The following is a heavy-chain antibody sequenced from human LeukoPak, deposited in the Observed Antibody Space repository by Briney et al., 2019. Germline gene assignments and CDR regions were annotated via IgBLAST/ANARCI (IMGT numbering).Heavy chain of an antibody. D-gene: IGHD1-26*01. J-gene: IGHJ4*02. CDR1: GYTFTDYY. CDR2: VNPNSGDT. V-gene: IGHV1-2*02. Sequence: ASVKVSCKASGYTFTDYYIHWVRQAPGQGLEWMGWVNPNSGDTYYAQKFQGRVTMTRDTSISTAYIELSRLRSDDTAVYYCARGRRILVGDTNAGDFFDYWGQGILVTVSS. CDR3: ARGRRILVGDTNAGDFFDY.